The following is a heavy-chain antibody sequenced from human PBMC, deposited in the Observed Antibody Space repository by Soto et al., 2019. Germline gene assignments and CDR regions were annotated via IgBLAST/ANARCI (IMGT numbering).Heavy chain of an antibody. D-gene: IGHD3-10*01. J-gene: IGHJ4*02. Sequence: GGSLKLSFAPSGFTFSSYCMHSVRQAPGKGLGGVAVISYDGSNKYYADSAKGRFTISRDNSKNTLYLQMNSLRAEDTAVYYYAPHLFGDLGGVDYWGQGTLVTVSS. V-gene: IGHV3-30*03. CDR3: APHLFGDLGGVDY. CDR2: ISYDGSNK. CDR1: GFTFSSYC.